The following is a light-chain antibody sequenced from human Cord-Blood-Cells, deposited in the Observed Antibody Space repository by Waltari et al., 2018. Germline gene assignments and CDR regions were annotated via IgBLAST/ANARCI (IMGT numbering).Light chain of an antibody. CDR3: CSYAGSSTV. Sequence: QCALTQPASVSWSPGQSITISCTGTSSDVGSYNLVSWYQQHPGKAPKLMNYEGSKRPSGVSNRFSGSKSGNTASLTISGLQAEDEADYYCCSYAGSSTVFGTGTKVTVL. V-gene: IGLV2-23*03. CDR2: EGS. J-gene: IGLJ1*01. CDR1: SSDVGSYNL.